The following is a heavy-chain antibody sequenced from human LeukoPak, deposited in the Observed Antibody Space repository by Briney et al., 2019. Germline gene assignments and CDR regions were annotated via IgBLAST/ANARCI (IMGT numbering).Heavy chain of an antibody. CDR3: ARDPRDYGDYAGAFDI. J-gene: IGHJ3*02. CDR1: GFTFSSYA. V-gene: IGHV3-30-3*01. D-gene: IGHD4-17*01. Sequence: PGRSLRLFCAASGFTFSSYAMHWVRQAPGKGLEWVAVISYDGSKKYYADSVKGRFTISRDNSKSTLYLQMNSLRAEDTAVYYCARDPRDYGDYAGAFDIWGQGTMVTVSS. CDR2: ISYDGSKK.